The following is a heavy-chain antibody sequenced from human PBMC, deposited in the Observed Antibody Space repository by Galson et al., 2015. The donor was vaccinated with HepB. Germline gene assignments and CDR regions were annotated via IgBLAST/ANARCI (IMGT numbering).Heavy chain of an antibody. CDR2: ISAYNGNT. V-gene: IGHV1-18*04. J-gene: IGHJ4*02. D-gene: IGHD3-16*01. Sequence: SVKVSCKASDYTFTSYGISWVRQAPGQGLEWMGWISAYNGNTNYAQILQGRVTMTTDTSTSTAFMELRSLRSDDTAVYYCARRPYQVREFDYWGQGTLVTVSS. CDR1: DYTFTSYG. CDR3: ARRPYQVREFDY.